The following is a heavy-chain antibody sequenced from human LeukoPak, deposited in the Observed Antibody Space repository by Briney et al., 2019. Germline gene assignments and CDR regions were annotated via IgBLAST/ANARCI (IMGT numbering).Heavy chain of an antibody. CDR3: ARDRRPGSDYYLNYGLDV. CDR1: GYTFTSYG. J-gene: IGHJ6*02. V-gene: IGHV1-18*04. CDR2: ISAYNGNT. D-gene: IGHD3-3*01. Sequence: ASVKVSCKASGYTFTSYGISWVRQAPGQGLEWMGWISAYNGNTNYAQKLQGRVTMTTDTSTSTAYMELRSLRSDDTAVYYCARDRRPGSDYYLNYGLDVWGQGTTVTVSS.